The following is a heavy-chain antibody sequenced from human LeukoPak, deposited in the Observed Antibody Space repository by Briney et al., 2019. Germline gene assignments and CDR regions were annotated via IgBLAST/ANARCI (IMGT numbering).Heavy chain of an antibody. D-gene: IGHD1-26*01. CDR1: GFTFSAYA. CDR2: ISGTGGST. V-gene: IGHV3-23*01. CDR3: AKGFSGSSGSDFDY. J-gene: IGHJ4*02. Sequence: PGGSLRHSCAASGFTFSAYAMYWVRQAPGKGLEWVSTISGTGGSTYYADSVKGRFTISRDNPKNTLDLQMDSLRAEDTAVYYCAKGFSGSSGSDFDYWGQGILVTVSS.